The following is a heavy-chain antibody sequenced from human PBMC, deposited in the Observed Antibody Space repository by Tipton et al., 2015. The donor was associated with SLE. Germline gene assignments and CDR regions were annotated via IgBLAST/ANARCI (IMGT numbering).Heavy chain of an antibody. CDR3: ARQRLRLLSPLDA. V-gene: IGHV4-59*08. CDR2: VCNSVCT. CDR1: GASVSSFC. Sequence: TLSLTCTVSGASVSSFCWNWIRQSPGKGLEWIACVCNSVCTNCDPSLKSRGTISVDTSKNHFSLELTSVTAADTAVYYCARQRLRLLSPLDAWGQGTTVTVS. J-gene: IGHJ6*02. D-gene: IGHD3-10*01.